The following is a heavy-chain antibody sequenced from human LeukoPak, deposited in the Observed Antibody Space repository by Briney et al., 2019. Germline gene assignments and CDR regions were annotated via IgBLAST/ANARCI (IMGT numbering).Heavy chain of an antibody. CDR2: ISGSGGST. D-gene: IGHD1-1*01. CDR1: GFTFSSYA. V-gene: IGHV3-23*01. Sequence: GGSLRLSCAASGFTFSSYAMSWVRQAPGKGLEWVSAISGSGGSTYYADSVKGRFTISRDNSKNTLYLQMNSLRAEDTAVYYCARDPRGLTTYGMDVWGQGTTVTVSS. J-gene: IGHJ6*02. CDR3: ARDPRGLTTYGMDV.